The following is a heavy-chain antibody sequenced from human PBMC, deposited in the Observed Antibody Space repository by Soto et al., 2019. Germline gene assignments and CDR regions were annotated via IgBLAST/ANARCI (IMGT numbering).Heavy chain of an antibody. J-gene: IGHJ6*02. CDR1: GFDFNSHW. Sequence: GESLKISCKGSGFDFNSHWIAWVRQMPGKGLEWMAIMHLGDFETRYSPSFQGRFTISRDDSKNTAYLQMNSLKTEDTAVYYCTRHDSNYDFWSGSPPRYGMDVWGQGTTVTVSS. D-gene: IGHD3-3*01. CDR2: MHLGDFET. V-gene: IGHV5-51*01. CDR3: TRHDSNYDFWSGSPPRYGMDV.